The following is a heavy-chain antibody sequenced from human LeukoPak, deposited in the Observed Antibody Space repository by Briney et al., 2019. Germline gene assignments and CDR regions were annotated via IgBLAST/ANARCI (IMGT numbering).Heavy chain of an antibody. CDR3: AREGLWWYSGAFDI. Sequence: GESLKISCKGSGYRFTSYWIGWVRQMPGKGLEWMGIIYPGDSDTRYSPSFQGQVTISADKSISTAYLQWSSLKASDTAMYYCAREGLWWYSGAFDIWAKGQWSPSLQ. V-gene: IGHV5-51*01. D-gene: IGHD4-23*01. CDR2: IYPGDSDT. J-gene: IGHJ3*02. CDR1: GYRFTSYW.